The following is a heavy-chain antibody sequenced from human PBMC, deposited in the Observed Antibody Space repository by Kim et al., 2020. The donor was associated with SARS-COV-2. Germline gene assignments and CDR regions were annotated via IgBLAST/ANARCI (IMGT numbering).Heavy chain of an antibody. CDR3: ARDDWVTIFGVVHYYYYGMDV. J-gene: IGHJ6*02. D-gene: IGHD3-3*01. V-gene: IGHV1-18*01. CDR1: GYTFTSYG. Sequence: ASVKVSCKASGYTFTSYGISWVRQAPGQGLEWMGWISAYNGNTNYAQKLQGRVTMTTDTSTSTAYMELRSLRSDDTAVYYCARDDWVTIFGVVHYYYYGMDVWGQGTTVTVSS. CDR2: ISAYNGNT.